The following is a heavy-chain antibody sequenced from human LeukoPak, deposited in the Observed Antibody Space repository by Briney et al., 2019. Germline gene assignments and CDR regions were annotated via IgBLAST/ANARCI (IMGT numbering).Heavy chain of an antibody. CDR3: ATKQWLAPPPDS. CDR2: INTDGTVT. V-gene: IGHV3-74*01. D-gene: IGHD6-19*01. J-gene: IGHJ4*02. CDR1: GFNFRKYW. Sequence: GGSLRLSCAASGFNFRKYWMLWVRHAPGKGLEGVSRINTDGTVTTYADSVKGRFTVSRDNADNTMFLQMNSVRDEDTAVYYCATKQWLAPPPDSWGQGTPVTVSS.